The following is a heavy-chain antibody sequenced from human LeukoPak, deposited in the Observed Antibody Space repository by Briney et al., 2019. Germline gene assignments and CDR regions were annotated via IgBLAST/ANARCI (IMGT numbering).Heavy chain of an antibody. CDR1: GGSISSYY. V-gene: IGHV4-59*01. CDR2: IYYSGST. J-gene: IGHJ4*02. D-gene: IGHD6-25*01. CDR3: ARDSGWYYFDY. Sequence: SETLSLTCTVSGGSISSYYWSWIRQPPGKGLEWIGYIYYSGSTNYNPSLKSRVTISVDTSKNRFSLKLSSVTAADTAVYYCARDSGWYYFDYWGQGTLVTVSS.